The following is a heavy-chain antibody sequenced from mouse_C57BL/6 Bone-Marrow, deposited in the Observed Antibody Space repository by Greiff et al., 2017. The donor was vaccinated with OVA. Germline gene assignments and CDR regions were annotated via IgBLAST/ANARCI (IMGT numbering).Heavy chain of an antibody. CDR2: IYPGSGST. V-gene: IGHV1-55*01. Sequence: QVQLQQPGAELVKPGASVKMSCKASGYTFTSYWITWVKQRPGQGLEWIGDIYPGSGSTNYNEKFKCKATLTVDTSSSTAYMQLSSLTSEDSAVYYCASLTTVVAKGFAYWGQGTLVTVSA. D-gene: IGHD1-1*01. CDR1: GYTFTSYW. J-gene: IGHJ3*01. CDR3: ASLTTVVAKGFAY.